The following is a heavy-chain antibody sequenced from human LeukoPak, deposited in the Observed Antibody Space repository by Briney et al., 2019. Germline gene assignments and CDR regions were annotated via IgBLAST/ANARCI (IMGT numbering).Heavy chain of an antibody. D-gene: IGHD3-16*02. CDR3: ARAVISFGGVIAKGFDC. V-gene: IGHV4-59*01. Sequence: PSETLSLTCTVSGGSISSYYWSWIRQPPGKRLEWIGYIYSSGSTNYNPSLKSRVTMSVDTSKNQFSLKLSSVTAADTAVYYCARAVISFGGVIAKGFDCWGQGTLVTSSS. CDR1: GGSISSYY. J-gene: IGHJ4*02. CDR2: IYSSGST.